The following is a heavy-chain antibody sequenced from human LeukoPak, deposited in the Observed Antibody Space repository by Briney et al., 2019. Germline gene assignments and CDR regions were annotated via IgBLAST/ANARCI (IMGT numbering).Heavy chain of an antibody. J-gene: IGHJ5*02. Sequence: SVKVSCKASGGTFSSYAISWVRQAPGQGLEWMGGIIPIFGTANYAQKFQGRVTITTDESTSTAYMELSSPRSEDTAVYYCARVGRYFDWLSYNWFDPWGQGTLVTVSS. CDR3: ARVGRYFDWLSYNWFDP. V-gene: IGHV1-69*05. CDR2: IIPIFGTA. D-gene: IGHD3-9*01. CDR1: GGTFSSYA.